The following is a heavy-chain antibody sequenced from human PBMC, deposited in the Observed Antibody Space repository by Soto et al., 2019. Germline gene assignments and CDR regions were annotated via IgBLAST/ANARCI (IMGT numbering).Heavy chain of an antibody. D-gene: IGHD6-6*01. CDR2: VYHSGST. CDR3: AKFSSAGYYFDY. V-gene: IGHV4-4*02. Sequence: QVQLQESGPGLVKTSGTLSLTCAVSGGSISSSNWWSWVRQPPRKGLEWIGEVYHSGSTTYNPSLKSRVTISVDKSKNQFSLKLSSVTAADSAVYYCAKFSSAGYYFDYWGQGILVTVSP. CDR1: GGSISSSNW. J-gene: IGHJ4*02.